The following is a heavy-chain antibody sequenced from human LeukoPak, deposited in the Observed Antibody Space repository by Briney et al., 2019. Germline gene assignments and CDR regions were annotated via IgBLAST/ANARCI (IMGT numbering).Heavy chain of an antibody. CDR1: GFTFSDYY. V-gene: IGHV3-23*01. CDR2: ISGSGGST. D-gene: IGHD1-26*01. CDR3: AKRVVGATDFDY. J-gene: IGHJ4*02. Sequence: GGSLRLSCAASGFTFSDYYMSWVRQAPGKGLEWVSAISGSGGSTYYADSVKGRFTISRDNSKNTLYLQMNSLRAEDTAVYYCAKRVVGATDFDYWGQGTLVTVSS.